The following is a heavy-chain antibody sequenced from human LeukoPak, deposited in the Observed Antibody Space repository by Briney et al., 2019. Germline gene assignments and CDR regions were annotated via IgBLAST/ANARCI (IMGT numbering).Heavy chain of an antibody. D-gene: IGHD3-22*01. CDR3: VSSSGYYRPIDY. CDR2: ISYDGSNK. CDR1: GFTFSSYA. V-gene: IGHV3-30-3*01. Sequence: PGGSLRLSCAASGFTFSSYAMHWVRQAPDKGLEWVAVISYDGSNKYYADSVKGRFTISRDNSKNTLYLQMNSLRAEDTAVYYCVSSSGYYRPIDYWGQGTLVTVSP. J-gene: IGHJ4*02.